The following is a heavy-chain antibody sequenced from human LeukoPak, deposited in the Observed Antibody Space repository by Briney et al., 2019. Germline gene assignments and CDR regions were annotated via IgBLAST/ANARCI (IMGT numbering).Heavy chain of an antibody. J-gene: IGHJ4*02. Sequence: PGRSLRLSCAASGFTFSSYAMDWVRQAPGKGLEWVAVISYDGSNKYYADSVKGRFTISRDNSKNTLYLQMNSLRAEDTSIYYCTKVRPPPGSGWYGGDDYWGQGTLVTVSS. CDR3: TKVRPPPGSGWYGGDDY. CDR2: ISYDGSNK. V-gene: IGHV3-30*04. D-gene: IGHD6-19*01. CDR1: GFTFSSYA.